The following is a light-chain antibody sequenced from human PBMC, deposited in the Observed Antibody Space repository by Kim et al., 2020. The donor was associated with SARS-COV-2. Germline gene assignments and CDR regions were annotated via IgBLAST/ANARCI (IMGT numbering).Light chain of an antibody. V-gene: IGKV1-27*01. CDR1: QDISRS. J-gene: IGKJ1*01. CDR2: AAS. CDR3: QKYDSAPWT. Sequence: AAVGDRVNITCRASQDISRSLAWYQQRPGKVPKLLTYAASTLQSGVPSRFSGSGSGTEFTLTISSLQPEDVATYYCQKYDSAPWTFGPGTKVDIK.